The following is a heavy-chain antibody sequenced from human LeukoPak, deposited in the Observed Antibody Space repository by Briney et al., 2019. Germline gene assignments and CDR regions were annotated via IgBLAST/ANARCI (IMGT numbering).Heavy chain of an antibody. CDR2: IYYSGST. Sequence: SETLSLTCTVSGGSISSYYWSWIRQPPGKGLEGSGDIYYSGSTNYNPSLKSRVTISVDTSKNQFSLKLSSVTAADTAVYYCARGRGVPATTSYYFDYWGQGTLVTVSS. CDR3: ARGRGVPATTSYYFDY. J-gene: IGHJ4*02. CDR1: GGSISSYY. D-gene: IGHD2-2*01. V-gene: IGHV4-59*13.